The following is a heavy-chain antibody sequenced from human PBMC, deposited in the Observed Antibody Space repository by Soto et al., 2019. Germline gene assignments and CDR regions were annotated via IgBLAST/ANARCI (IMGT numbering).Heavy chain of an antibody. V-gene: IGHV3-30*18. CDR1: GFTFSSYG. CDR3: AKVLDYYYDSSGYSY. D-gene: IGHD3-22*01. J-gene: IGHJ4*02. CDR2: IPYDGSNK. Sequence: PGGSLRLSCAASGFTFSSYGMHWVRQAPGKGLEWVAVIPYDGSNKYYADSVKGRFTISRDNSKNTLYLQMNSLRAEDTAVYYCAKVLDYYYDSSGYSYWGQGTLVTVSS.